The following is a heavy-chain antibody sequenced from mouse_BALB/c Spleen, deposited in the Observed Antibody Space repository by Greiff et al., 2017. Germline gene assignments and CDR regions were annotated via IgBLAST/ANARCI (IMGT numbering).Heavy chain of an antibody. J-gene: IGHJ2*01. CDR3: TREGYYGVDY. CDR1: GYTFTGYY. V-gene: IGHV1-69*02. CDR2: IYPSDSDT. Sequence: VQLQQPGAELVKPGASVKLSCKASGYTFTGYYINWVRQRPGQGLEWIGNIYPSDSDTTYNQKFKDKATLTVDKSSSSAYMQLRSPTSEDAAVYDCTREGYYGVDYWGQGTTVTVSS. D-gene: IGHD1-1*01.